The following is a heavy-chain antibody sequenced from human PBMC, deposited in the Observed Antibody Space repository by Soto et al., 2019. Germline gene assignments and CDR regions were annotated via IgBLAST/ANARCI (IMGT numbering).Heavy chain of an antibody. Sequence: SETLSLTCTVSGGSITSSSYYWGWIRQPPGKGLEWIGSIYYSGSTYYNPSLKSRVSMSVDTSKNKFSLKLSSVTAADTAVYHCARQGAYFHESSGYEFDYWGPGTMVTVYS. V-gene: IGHV4-39*01. J-gene: IGHJ4*02. CDR2: IYYSGST. CDR3: ARQGAYFHESSGYEFDY. D-gene: IGHD3-22*01. CDR1: GGSITSSSYY.